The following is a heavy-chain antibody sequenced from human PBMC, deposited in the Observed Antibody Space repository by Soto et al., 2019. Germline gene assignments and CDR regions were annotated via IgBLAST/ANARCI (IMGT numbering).Heavy chain of an antibody. D-gene: IGHD4-17*01. CDR2: INPSGGST. J-gene: IGHJ4*02. Sequence: QVQLVQSGAEVKKPGASVKVSCKASGYTFTSYYMHWVRQAPGQGLEWMGIINPSGGSTSYAQKFQGRVTRTRDTSTSTVYMELSSLRSEDTAVYYCATAPLGSYGDYGFDYWGQGTLVTVSS. CDR3: ATAPLGSYGDYGFDY. CDR1: GYTFTSYY. V-gene: IGHV1-46*03.